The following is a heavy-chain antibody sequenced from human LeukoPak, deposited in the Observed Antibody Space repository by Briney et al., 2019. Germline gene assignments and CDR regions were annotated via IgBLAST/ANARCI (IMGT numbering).Heavy chain of an antibody. CDR1: GGSISSYY. CDR3: ARALVRGVRDLYYYMDV. V-gene: IGHV4-59*01. J-gene: IGHJ6*03. Sequence: SETLSLTCTVSGGSISSYYWSWIRQSPGRGLEWIGYIYYSGSTNYNPSLKSRVTISVDTSKNQFSLKVSSVTAADTAVYYCARALVRGVRDLYYYMDVWGKGTTVTISS. D-gene: IGHD3-10*01. CDR2: IYYSGST.